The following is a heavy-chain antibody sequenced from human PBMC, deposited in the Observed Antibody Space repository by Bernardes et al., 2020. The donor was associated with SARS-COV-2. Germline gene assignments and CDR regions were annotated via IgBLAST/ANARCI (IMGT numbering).Heavy chain of an antibody. J-gene: IGHJ4*02. V-gene: IGHV3-64D*06. Sequence: GGSLRLSCSASGFTFSSYSMHWVRQAPGKGLEYVSGISSDGDNKQYADSVEDRFTISRDNSKDTLYLQLTSLRAEDTAVYYCASLDYWGQGTLVTVSS. CDR2: ISSDGDNK. CDR1: GFTFSSYS. CDR3: ASLDY.